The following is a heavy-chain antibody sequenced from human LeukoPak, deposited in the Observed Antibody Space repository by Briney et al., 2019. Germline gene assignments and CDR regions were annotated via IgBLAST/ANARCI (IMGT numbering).Heavy chain of an antibody. Sequence: ASVKVSCKASGYTFTSHYMHWVRQAPGQGLEWMGLINPSGGSTSYAQKFQGRVTMTRDMSTSTVYMELSSLRSEDTAVYYCARSDYGDYEDFDYWGQGTLVTVSS. CDR3: ARSDYGDYEDFDY. V-gene: IGHV1-46*01. CDR1: GYTFTSHY. CDR2: INPSGGST. D-gene: IGHD4-17*01. J-gene: IGHJ4*02.